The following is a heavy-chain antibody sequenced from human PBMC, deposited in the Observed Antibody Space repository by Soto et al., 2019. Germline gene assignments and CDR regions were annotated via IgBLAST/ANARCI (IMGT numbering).Heavy chain of an antibody. V-gene: IGHV3-30-3*01. CDR1: GFTFSSYA. CDR3: ARGPIFGVVIDAFDI. Sequence: GGSLRLSCAASGFTFSSYAMHWVRQAPGKGLEWVAVISYDGSNKYYADSVKGRFTISRDNSKNTLYLQMNSLRAEDTAVYYCARGPIFGVVIDAFDIWGQGTMVTVSS. J-gene: IGHJ3*02. CDR2: ISYDGSNK. D-gene: IGHD3-3*01.